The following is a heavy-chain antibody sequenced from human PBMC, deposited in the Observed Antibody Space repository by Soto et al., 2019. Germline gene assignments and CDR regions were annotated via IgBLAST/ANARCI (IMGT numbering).Heavy chain of an antibody. V-gene: IGHV1-69*13. CDR3: AGWEMATPPIGAFDI. J-gene: IGHJ3*02. Sequence: SVKVSCKASGATFSSYAISWVRQAPGQGLEWMGGIIPIFGTANYAQKFQGRVTITADESTSTAYMELSSLRSEDTAVYYCAGWEMATPPIGAFDIRGPGTMGTRSS. CDR2: IIPIFGTA. D-gene: IGHD5-12*01. CDR1: GATFSSYA.